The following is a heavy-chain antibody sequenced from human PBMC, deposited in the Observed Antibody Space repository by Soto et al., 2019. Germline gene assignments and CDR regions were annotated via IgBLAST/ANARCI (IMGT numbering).Heavy chain of an antibody. CDR3: ARNRRQTGDFDY. CDR2: MNPNNGDT. D-gene: IGHD7-27*01. Sequence: QVQLVQSGAEVKNPGASVKVSCKASGYTFTNYDINWMRQATGQGLEWLGWMNPNNGDTGYAQKFQDRVIMTRDTSINPAYMELSSLRSEDTAVYFCARNRRQTGDFDYWGQGTLVTVSP. V-gene: IGHV1-8*01. CDR1: GYTFTNYD. J-gene: IGHJ4*02.